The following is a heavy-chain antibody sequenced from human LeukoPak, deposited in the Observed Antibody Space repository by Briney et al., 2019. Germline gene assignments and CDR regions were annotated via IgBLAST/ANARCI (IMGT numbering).Heavy chain of an antibody. Sequence: QPGGSLRLSCAASGFTFSSYAMTWVRQAPGKGLEWVSGISGSDGTTFYSDSVKGRFTVSRDNSKNTLYLQMNSLRIEDTAVYYCARTYYYDTSGHRGFDYWGQGTLVTVSS. D-gene: IGHD3-22*01. CDR1: GFTFSSYA. V-gene: IGHV3-23*01. CDR3: ARTYYYDTSGHRGFDY. CDR2: ISGSDGTT. J-gene: IGHJ4*02.